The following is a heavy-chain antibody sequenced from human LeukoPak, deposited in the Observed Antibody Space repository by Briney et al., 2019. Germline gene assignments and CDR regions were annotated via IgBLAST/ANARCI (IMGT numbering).Heavy chain of an antibody. V-gene: IGHV3-48*02. CDR2: ITASGTAM. CDR1: GFTFSRYV. CDR3: ASSGSYRFDY. J-gene: IGHJ4*02. Sequence: PGGSLRLSCVASGFTFSRYVMNWVRQAPGKGLEWVSHITASGTAMFYADSVKGRFTISRDNAKNSLYLQMNSLRDEDTAVYYCASSGSYRFDYWGQGTLVTVSS. D-gene: IGHD1-26*01.